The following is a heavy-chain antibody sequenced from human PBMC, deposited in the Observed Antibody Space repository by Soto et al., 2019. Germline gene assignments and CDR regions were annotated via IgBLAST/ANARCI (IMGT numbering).Heavy chain of an antibody. J-gene: IGHJ6*04. Sequence: QVQLVQSGAEVQKPGSSVKVSCKASGGTFSSYAISWVRQAPGQGLEWMGGIIPIFGTANYAQKFQGRVTITANKSTSTAYMEQSRRRSDDTAWYYCARAPPGSGYEPYCYDMGVWGEGTTVTVSS. CDR3: ARAPPGSGYEPYCYDMGV. CDR2: IIPIFGTA. CDR1: GGTFSSYA. V-gene: IGHV1-69*06. D-gene: IGHD5-12*01.